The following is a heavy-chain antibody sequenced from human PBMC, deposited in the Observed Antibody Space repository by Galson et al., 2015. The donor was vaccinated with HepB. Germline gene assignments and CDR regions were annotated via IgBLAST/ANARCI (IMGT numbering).Heavy chain of an antibody. CDR2: IYYSGST. J-gene: IGHJ5*02. CDR3: ARIRGVVPAAMSMLSSWFDP. D-gene: IGHD2-2*01. Sequence: SETLSLTCTVSGGSISSYYWSWIRQPPGKGLEWIGYIYYSGSTNYNPSLKSRVTISVDTSKNQFSLKLSSVTAADTAVYYCARIRGVVPAAMSMLSSWFDPWGQGTLVTVSS. CDR1: GGSISSYY. V-gene: IGHV4-59*01.